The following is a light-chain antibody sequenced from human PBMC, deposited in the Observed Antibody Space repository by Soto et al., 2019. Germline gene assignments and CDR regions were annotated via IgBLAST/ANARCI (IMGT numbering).Light chain of an antibody. J-gene: IGKJ1*01. CDR1: HSVGSL. CDR2: GAS. V-gene: IGKV3-20*01. CDR3: QQYGSSGT. Sequence: EVVMTQSPATLSVSPGERATVSCRASHSVGSLLAWYQQKPGQAPRLLIYGASNRATGIPDRFSGSGSGTDFTLTISRLEPEDFAVYYCQQYGSSGTFGQGTKVDIK.